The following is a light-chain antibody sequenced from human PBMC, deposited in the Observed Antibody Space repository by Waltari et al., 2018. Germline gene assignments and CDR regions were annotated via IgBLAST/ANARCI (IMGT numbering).Light chain of an antibody. Sequence: DIQMTQSPSSLSASVGDRVTVTCRASQGINKELSWYQQTTGKAPTLLIYGSSSLQTGVSSRFSGSGSGTDFTLTISSLQPEDVATYYCQQDYTTPYTFGQGTKVEIK. V-gene: IGKV1-27*01. CDR2: GSS. CDR1: QGINKE. J-gene: IGKJ2*01. CDR3: QQDYTTPYT.